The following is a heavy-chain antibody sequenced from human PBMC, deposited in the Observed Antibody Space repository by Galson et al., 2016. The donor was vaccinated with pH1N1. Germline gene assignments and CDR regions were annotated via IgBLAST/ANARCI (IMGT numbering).Heavy chain of an antibody. D-gene: IGHD4-17*01. CDR2: IYLGGSLI. CDR1: GYGFTNSW. J-gene: IGHJ3*02. V-gene: IGHV5-51*01. CDR3: ARQNDYGDYRGDAFDI. Sequence: QSGAEVKKPGESLKISCKGSGYGFTNSWIGWVRQMPGKGLEWMGIIYLGGSLIRYRPSFQGQVTISADKSINIVYLEWSSLKASDTATYYCARQNDYGDYRGDAFDIWGQGTMVTVSS.